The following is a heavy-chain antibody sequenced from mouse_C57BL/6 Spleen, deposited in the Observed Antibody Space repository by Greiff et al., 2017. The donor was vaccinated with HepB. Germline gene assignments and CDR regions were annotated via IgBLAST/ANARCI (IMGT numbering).Heavy chain of an antibody. CDR2: IYPGDGDT. CDR1: GYAFSSSW. J-gene: IGHJ2*01. D-gene: IGHD4-1*01. Sequence: VQLQESGPELVKPGASVKISCKASGYAFSSSWMNWVKQRPGKGLEWIGRIYPGDGDTNYNGKFKGKATLTADKSSSTAYMQLSSLTSEDSAVYFCARKAANWDGFDYWGQGTTLTVSS. V-gene: IGHV1-82*01. CDR3: ARKAANWDGFDY.